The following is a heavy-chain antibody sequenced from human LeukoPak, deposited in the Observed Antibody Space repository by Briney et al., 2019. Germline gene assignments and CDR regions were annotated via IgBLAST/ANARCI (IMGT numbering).Heavy chain of an antibody. Sequence: QASETLSLTCTVSGGSISSHYWSWIRQPPGKGLEWIGYIYYSGSTNYNPSLKSRVTISVDTSKNQFSLKLSSVTAADTAVFYCARVGSDGSYFDYWGLGTLVTVSS. D-gene: IGHD1-26*01. J-gene: IGHJ4*02. CDR3: ARVGSDGSYFDY. CDR1: GGSISSHY. CDR2: IYYSGST. V-gene: IGHV4-59*08.